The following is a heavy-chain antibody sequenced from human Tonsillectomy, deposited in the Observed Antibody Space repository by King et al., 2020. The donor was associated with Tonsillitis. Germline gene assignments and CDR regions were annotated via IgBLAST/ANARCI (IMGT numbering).Heavy chain of an antibody. CDR3: AKGSGSYQVPSLSFDY. Sequence: VQLVESGGGLVQPGGSLRLSCAASGFTFSSYAMSWVRQAPGKGLEWVSGISGSGGSTYSADSVKGRFTFSRDNSKNTLYLQMNSLRAEDTALYYCAKGSGSYQVPSLSFDYWGQGTLVTVSS. D-gene: IGHD1-26*01. J-gene: IGHJ4*02. CDR1: GFTFSSYA. CDR2: ISGSGGST. V-gene: IGHV3-23*04.